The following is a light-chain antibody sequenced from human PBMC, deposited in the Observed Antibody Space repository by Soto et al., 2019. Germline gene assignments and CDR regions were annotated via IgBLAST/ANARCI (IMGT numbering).Light chain of an antibody. CDR1: SSDVGGSNY. J-gene: IGLJ1*01. CDR2: DVS. Sequence: QSALTQPASVSGSPGQSITISCTGTSSDVGGSNYVSWYQQHPGKAPKLMIYDVSNRPSGVSNRFSGSKSGNTASLTISGLLAEDEADYYCSSYTSSSTLYVFGTGTKVTVL. CDR3: SSYTSSSTLYV. V-gene: IGLV2-14*01.